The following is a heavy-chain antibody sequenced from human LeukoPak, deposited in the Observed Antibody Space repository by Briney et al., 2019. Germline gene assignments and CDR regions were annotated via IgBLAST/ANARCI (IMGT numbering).Heavy chain of an antibody. Sequence: GRSLRLSCAASGSTFSSYGMHWVRQAPGKGLEWVAVISYDGSNKYYADSVKGRFTISRDYSKNTLYLQMNSLRAEDTAVYYCAKAGRGAFGRYSSSWEFDYWGQGTLVTVSS. CDR2: ISYDGSNK. D-gene: IGHD6-13*01. V-gene: IGHV3-30*18. CDR3: AKAGRGAFGRYSSSWEFDY. J-gene: IGHJ4*02. CDR1: GSTFSSYG.